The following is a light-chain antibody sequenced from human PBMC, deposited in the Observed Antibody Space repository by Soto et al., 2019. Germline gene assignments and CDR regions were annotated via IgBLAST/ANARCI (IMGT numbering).Light chain of an antibody. CDR3: SSYTTRSTYV. J-gene: IGLJ1*01. CDR1: SSDVGSYNS. V-gene: IGLV2-14*01. CDR2: EVT. Sequence: QSVLTQPASVSGSPGQSITISCTGSSSDVGSYNSVSWYQQHPGKAPQLMIYEVTHRPSGVSNRFSGSKSANTASLTISGLQAEDEADYYCSSYTTRSTYVFGTGTKVTV.